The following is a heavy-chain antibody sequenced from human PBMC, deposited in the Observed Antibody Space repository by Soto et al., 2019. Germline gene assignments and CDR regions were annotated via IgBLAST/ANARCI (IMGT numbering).Heavy chain of an antibody. Sequence: QVQLQQWGAGLLKPSETLSLTCAVYGGSFSGYYWSWIRQPPGKGLEWIGEINDSGSTNYNPSLKSRVTISVDTSKNQFSLKLSSVTAADTAVYYCARGSGGSYYWFDPWGQGTLVTVSS. CDR1: GGSFSGYY. D-gene: IGHD1-26*01. CDR2: INDSGST. V-gene: IGHV4-34*01. CDR3: ARGSGGSYYWFDP. J-gene: IGHJ5*02.